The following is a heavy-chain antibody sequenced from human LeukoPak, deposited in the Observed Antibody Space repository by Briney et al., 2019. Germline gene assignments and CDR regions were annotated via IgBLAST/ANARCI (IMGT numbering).Heavy chain of an antibody. D-gene: IGHD3-22*01. CDR3: ARDRYDRSLYYYYGMDV. V-gene: IGHV3-49*03. J-gene: IGHJ6*02. CDR1: GFTFGDYA. Sequence: PGGSLRLSCTASGFTFGDYAMSWFRQAPGKGLEWVGFIRSKAYGGTTEYAASVKGRFTISRDDSKSIAYLQMNSLRAEDTAVYYCARDRYDRSLYYYYGMDVWGQGTTVTVSS. CDR2: IRSKAYGGTT.